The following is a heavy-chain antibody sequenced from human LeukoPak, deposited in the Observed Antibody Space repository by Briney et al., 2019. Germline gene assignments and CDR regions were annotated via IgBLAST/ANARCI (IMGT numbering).Heavy chain of an antibody. CDR1: GFTFSGYP. J-gene: IGHJ4*02. Sequence: GKSLRLSCAASGFTFSGYPIHWVRQAPGKGLEWVAVISYDGSNKYYADSVKGRFTISRDNSKNTLYLQMNSLRAEDTAVYYCAKVFRDGYNYPFDYWGQGTLVTVSS. D-gene: IGHD5-24*01. CDR3: AKVFRDGYNYPFDY. V-gene: IGHV3-30-3*02. CDR2: ISYDGSNK.